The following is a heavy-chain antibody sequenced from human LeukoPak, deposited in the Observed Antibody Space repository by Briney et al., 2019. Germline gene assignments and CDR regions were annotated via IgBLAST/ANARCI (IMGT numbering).Heavy chain of an antibody. CDR1: GYTFNAYY. V-gene: IGHV1-2*02. J-gene: IGHJ2*01. D-gene: IGHD2-8*02. CDR3: AILRLSTGLWWFFDL. CDR2: INPNSGDT. Sequence: GASVKVSCKASGYTFNAYYLHWVRQAPGQGLEWMGRINPNSGDTKYAQKFQGRVTMTGDPSISTAYMELSRLRFDDTAVYYCAILRLSTGLWWFFDLWGRGTLVTVSS.